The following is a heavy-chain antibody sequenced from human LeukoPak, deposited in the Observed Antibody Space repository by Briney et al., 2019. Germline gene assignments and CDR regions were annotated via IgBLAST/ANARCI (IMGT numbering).Heavy chain of an antibody. D-gene: IGHD4-23*01. V-gene: IGHV3-23*01. Sequence: GGSLRLSCTASGFSFNNNAMTWVRQVPAKGLEWVSSITTGGETTYYADSVKGRFTISRDNSENTLYLQMNSLRVEDTAVYYCARGRPHGNDYWGQGTLVTVSS. CDR2: ITTGGETT. CDR3: ARGRPHGNDY. J-gene: IGHJ4*02. CDR1: GFSFNNNA.